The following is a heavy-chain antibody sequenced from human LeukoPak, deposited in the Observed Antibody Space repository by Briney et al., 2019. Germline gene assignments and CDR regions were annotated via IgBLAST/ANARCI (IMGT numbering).Heavy chain of an antibody. Sequence: GGSLRLSCAASGFTFNTYEMSWVRQAPGKGLEWVSCVSSSGTTMYHADSVKGRFTISRDNAKNSLYLQMNSLRAEDAAVYYCARRYCSSASCLFDYWGQGALVTVSS. D-gene: IGHD2-2*01. CDR3: ARRYCSSASCLFDY. CDR2: VSSSGTTM. J-gene: IGHJ4*02. V-gene: IGHV3-48*03. CDR1: GFTFNTYE.